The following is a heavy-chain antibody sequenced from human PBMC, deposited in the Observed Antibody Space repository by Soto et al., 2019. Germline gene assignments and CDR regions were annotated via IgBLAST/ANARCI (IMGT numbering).Heavy chain of an antibody. J-gene: IGHJ6*02. CDR2: IYYSGST. CDR1: GGSISSGGYY. CDR3: ARECSQYYYYYGMDV. V-gene: IGHV4-31*03. Sequence: QVQLQESGPGLVKPSQTLSLTCTVSGGSISSGGYYWSWIRQHPGKGLEWIGYIYYSGSTYYNPSLKSRVTISVDTSKNQFSLKLSSVTAADTAVYYCARECSQYYYYYGMDVWGQGTTVTVSS. D-gene: IGHD2-15*01.